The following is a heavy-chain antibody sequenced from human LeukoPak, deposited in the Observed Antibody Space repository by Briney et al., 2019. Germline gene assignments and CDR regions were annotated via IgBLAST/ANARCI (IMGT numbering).Heavy chain of an antibody. CDR1: GGSINSYY. CDR2: IYTSGST. J-gene: IGHJ4*02. D-gene: IGHD6-13*01. V-gene: IGHV4-4*07. Sequence: SETLSLTCTVSGGSINSYYWSWIRQPAGKGLEWIGRIYTSGSTNYNPSLKSRVTMSVDTSKNQFSLKLSSVTAADTAVYYCAREVNSSSWRPLDYWGQGTLVTVSS. CDR3: AREVNSSSWRPLDY.